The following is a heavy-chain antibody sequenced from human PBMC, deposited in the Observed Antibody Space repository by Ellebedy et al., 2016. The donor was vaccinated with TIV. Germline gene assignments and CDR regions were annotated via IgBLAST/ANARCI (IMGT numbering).Heavy chain of an antibody. J-gene: IGHJ6*03. CDR1: GFTFSTYS. CDR2: ISTSSGTI. Sequence: GESLKISCAASGFTFSTYSMNWVRQAPGKGLEWISYISTSSGTINYADSVKGRFTISRDNAKNALYVQLSRLRAEDTAVYYGARVRGSWYMDVWGKGTTVTVSS. V-gene: IGHV3-48*04. CDR3: ARVRGSWYMDV.